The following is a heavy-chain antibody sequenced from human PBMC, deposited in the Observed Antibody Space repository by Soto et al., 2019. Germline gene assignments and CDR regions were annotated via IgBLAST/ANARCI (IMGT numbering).Heavy chain of an antibody. V-gene: IGHV3-30*18. CDR2: ISYDGSNK. D-gene: IGHD3-3*02. CDR1: GFTFSSYG. Sequence: GGSLRLSCAPSGFTFSSYGMHWVRQAPGKGLEWVAVISYDGSNKYYADSVKGRFTISRDNSKNTLYLQMNSLRAEDTDVYYFAKGAHFWSGPYAGYGMEVWAQGTRVTVSS. CDR3: AKGAHFWSGPYAGYGMEV. J-gene: IGHJ6*02.